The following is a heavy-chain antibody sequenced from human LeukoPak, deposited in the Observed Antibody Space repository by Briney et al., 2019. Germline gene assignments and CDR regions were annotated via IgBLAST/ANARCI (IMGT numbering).Heavy chain of an antibody. CDR2: ISSSSYI. J-gene: IGHJ4*02. Sequence: GGSLRLSCAASGFTFSSYSMNWVRQAPGKGLEWVSSISSSSYIYYADSVKGRFTISRDNAKNSLYLQMNSLRAEDTAVYYCARDIGYYDFWSGPFDYWGQGTLVTVSS. D-gene: IGHD3-3*01. CDR3: ARDIGYYDFWSGPFDY. V-gene: IGHV3-21*01. CDR1: GFTFSSYS.